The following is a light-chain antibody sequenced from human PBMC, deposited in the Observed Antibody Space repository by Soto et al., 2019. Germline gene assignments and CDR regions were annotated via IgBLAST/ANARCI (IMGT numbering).Light chain of an antibody. CDR1: QGISSY. J-gene: IGKJ3*01. V-gene: IGKV1-9*01. CDR2: AAS. CDR3: QQLNSYPQA. Sequence: IQLTQSPSSLSASVGDRVTITCRASQGISSYLAWYQQKPGKAPKLLIYAASTLQSGVPSRFSGSGSGTGFTLTISSLQPEDFATYYCQQLNSYPQAFGPGTKVDIK.